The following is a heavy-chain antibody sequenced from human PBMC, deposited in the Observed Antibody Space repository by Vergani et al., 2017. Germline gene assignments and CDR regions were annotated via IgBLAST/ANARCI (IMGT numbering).Heavy chain of an antibody. CDR1: GGSISSGGYY. D-gene: IGHD6-19*01. V-gene: IGHV4-31*03. CDR3: ARAARYRIAVAGRGHDY. CDR2: IYYSGST. Sequence: QVQLQESGPGLVKPSQTLSLTCTVSGGSISSGGYYWSWIRQHPGKGLEWIGYIYYSGSTYYNPSLKSRVTISVDTSKNQFSLKLSSVTAADTAVYYCARAARYRIAVAGRGHDYWGQGTLVTVSS. J-gene: IGHJ4*02.